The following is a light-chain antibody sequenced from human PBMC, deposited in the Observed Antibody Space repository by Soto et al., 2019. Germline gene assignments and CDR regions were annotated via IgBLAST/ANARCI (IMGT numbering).Light chain of an antibody. CDR1: SSDVGGYNF. V-gene: IGLV2-14*01. J-gene: IGLJ2*01. CDR2: DVT. Sequence: QSALTQPASVSGSPGQSITISCTGTSSDVGGYNFVSWYQQHPGKAPKLMFYDVTNRPSGVSNRFSGSKSGNTASLTISGPRVGTGVNYYSISIPGSTTVPFGGGTKLTVL. CDR3: ISIPGSTTVP.